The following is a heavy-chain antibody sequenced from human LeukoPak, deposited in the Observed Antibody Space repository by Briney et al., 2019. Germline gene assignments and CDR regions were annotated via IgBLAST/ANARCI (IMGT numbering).Heavy chain of an antibody. CDR2: INHSGST. D-gene: IGHD2-2*01. CDR1: GGSFSGYY. CDR3: ASLGLAVPAAPAKGVGY. Sequence: SETLSLTCAVYGGSFSGYYWSWTRQPPGKGLEGTGEINHSGSTNYNPSLMCRFTISVHPSKHQFSLKLNSVTAADTAVYYYASLGLAVPAAPAKGVGYWGPGTLVTVSA. V-gene: IGHV4-34*01. J-gene: IGHJ4*02.